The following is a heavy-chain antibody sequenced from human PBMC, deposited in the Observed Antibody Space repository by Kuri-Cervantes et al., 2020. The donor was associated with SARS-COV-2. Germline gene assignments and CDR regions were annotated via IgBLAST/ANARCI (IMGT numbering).Heavy chain of an antibody. Sequence: SETLSLTCTVSGGSISSYYWSWIRQPPGKGLEWIGYIYYSGSTNYNPSLKSRVTISVDTSKNQFSLKLSSVTAADTAVHYCARELGLTTVNWFDPWGQGTLVTVSS. CDR2: IYYSGST. D-gene: IGHD4-17*01. CDR3: ARELGLTTVNWFDP. J-gene: IGHJ5*02. CDR1: GGSISSYY. V-gene: IGHV4-59*01.